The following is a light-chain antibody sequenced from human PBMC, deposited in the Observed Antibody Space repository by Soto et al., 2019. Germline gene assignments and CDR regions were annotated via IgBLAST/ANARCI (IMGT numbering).Light chain of an antibody. CDR1: HDISIY. CDR2: DAS. CDR3: QQYGNLPSS. Sequence: DIQMTQSPSSLSASVGDRVTISCQASHDISIYLTWYQQKPGEAPKVLIYDASTLETGVPSRFSGSGSGTFFPFTIRTQQPEDIATDPCQQYGNLPSSLGQG. V-gene: IGKV1-33*01. J-gene: IGKJ2*01.